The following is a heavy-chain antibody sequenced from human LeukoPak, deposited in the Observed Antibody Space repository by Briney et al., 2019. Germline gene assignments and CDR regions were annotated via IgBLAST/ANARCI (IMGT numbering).Heavy chain of an antibody. V-gene: IGHV3-7*01. D-gene: IGHD1-26*01. J-gene: IGHJ3*02. CDR3: ARDASALVGATRSRAFDI. Sequence: PGGSLRLSCEVSGFNFRSMWMSWVRQAPGRRPEWVANLGQDGREQYFADSVKGRFTISRDNAKNTLYLQMNSLRAEDTAVYYCARDASALVGATRSRAFDIWGQGTMVTVSS. CDR1: GFNFRSMW. CDR2: LGQDGREQ.